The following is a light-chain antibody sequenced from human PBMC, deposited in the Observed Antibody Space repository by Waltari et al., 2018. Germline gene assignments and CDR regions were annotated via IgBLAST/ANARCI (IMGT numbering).Light chain of an antibody. J-gene: IGKJ5*01. Sequence: DIQMTQSPSSVSASVGDTVTITCRASQDISNQLTWYQQKPGKAPKFLIYDASTLESGVPSRFGGSGSGTDFTLTVRSLQPEDFATYYGQETNTFPITFGQGTRLEIK. CDR1: QDISNQ. V-gene: IGKV1D-12*01. CDR2: DAS. CDR3: QETNTFPIT.